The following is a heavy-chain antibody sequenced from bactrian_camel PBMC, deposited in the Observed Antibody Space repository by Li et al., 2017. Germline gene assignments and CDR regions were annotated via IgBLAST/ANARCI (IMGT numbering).Heavy chain of an antibody. D-gene: IGHD2*01. J-gene: IGHJ4*01. Sequence: HVQLVESGGGLVQAGGSLRLSCTAPGFTSHACSMDWYRQAEGKQREWVSAISPDGTTKLADSIKGRFTISKDHAKNTLILEMSSLKPNDTANYYCAAVLGSGGYCYLLQEIFKRWGQGTQVTVS. CDR1: GFTSHACS. CDR3: AAVLGSGGYCYLLQEIFKR. CDR2: ISPDGTT. V-gene: IGHV3S53*01.